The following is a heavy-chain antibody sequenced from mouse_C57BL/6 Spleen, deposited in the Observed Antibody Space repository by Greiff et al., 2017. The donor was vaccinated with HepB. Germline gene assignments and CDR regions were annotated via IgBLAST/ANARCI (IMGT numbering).Heavy chain of an antibody. V-gene: IGHV1-61*01. CDR2: IYPSDSET. D-gene: IGHD1-1*01. CDR1: GYTFTSYW. CDR3: ARKRDYYGSRSWFAY. J-gene: IGHJ3*01. Sequence: QVQLQQPGDELVRPGSSVKLSCKASGYTFTSYWMDWVKQRPGQGLEWIGNIYPSDSETHYNQKFKDKATLTVDKSSSTAYMQLSSLTSEDSAVYYCARKRDYYGSRSWFAYWGQGTLVTVSA.